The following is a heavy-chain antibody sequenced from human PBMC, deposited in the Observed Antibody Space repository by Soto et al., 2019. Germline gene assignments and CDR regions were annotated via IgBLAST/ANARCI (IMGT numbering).Heavy chain of an antibody. CDR3: ARDGVGATTFFGYFDY. D-gene: IGHD1-26*01. CDR1: GFTFSGYG. CDR2: TRHDGSNT. J-gene: IGHJ4*02. V-gene: IGHV3-33*01. Sequence: QVQLVESGGGVVQPGRSLRLSCAASGFTFSGYGMHWVRQAPGKGLEWVAITRHDGSNTYYADSVRGRFTISSDNSKKTLYLQMDSLRAEDTAVYYCARDGVGATTFFGYFDYWGQGTLVTVSS.